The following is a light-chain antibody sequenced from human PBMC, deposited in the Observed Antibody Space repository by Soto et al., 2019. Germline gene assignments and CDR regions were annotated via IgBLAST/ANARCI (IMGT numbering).Light chain of an antibody. CDR2: EVN. J-gene: IGLJ2*01. V-gene: IGLV2-18*02. CDR1: SSDVGTYNR. Sequence: QSALTQPPSVSGSPGQSVTISCTGTSSDVGTYNRVSWYQEPPGTAPKLMIYEVNNRPSGVPDRFSGSKSGNTASLTISRLQAEDEADYYCSSYTSSSTLLFGGGTKLTVL. CDR3: SSYTSSSTLL.